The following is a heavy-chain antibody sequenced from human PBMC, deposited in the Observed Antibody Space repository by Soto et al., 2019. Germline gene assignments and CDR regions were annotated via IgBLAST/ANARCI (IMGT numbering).Heavy chain of an antibody. Sequence: EVQLVESGGGLVQPGRSLRLSCAASGFTFDDYAIHWVRQAPERGLEWVAGISWNGASIGYADSVKGRFTISRDNAKDSLHLQMNSLRSEDTALYYCANLPLYGSGFDCWGQGTLVTVSS. D-gene: IGHD3-10*01. CDR2: ISWNGASI. CDR3: ANLPLYGSGFDC. J-gene: IGHJ4*02. CDR1: GFTFDDYA. V-gene: IGHV3-9*01.